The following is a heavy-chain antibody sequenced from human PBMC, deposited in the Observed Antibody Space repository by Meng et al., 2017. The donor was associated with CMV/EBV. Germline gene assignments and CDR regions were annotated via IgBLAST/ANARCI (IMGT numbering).Heavy chain of an antibody. J-gene: IGHJ5*02. V-gene: IGHV4-39*01. D-gene: IGHD3-10*01. CDR3: ARLQERGLLWFGELSGWFDP. CDR2: IYYSGST. CDR1: GGSISSSSYY. Sequence: GSLRLSCTVSGGSISSSSYYWGWIRQPPGKGLEWIGSIYYSGSTYYNPSLKSRVTISVDTSKNHFSLKLSSVTAADTAVYYCARLQERGLLWFGELSGWFDPWGQGTLVTVSS.